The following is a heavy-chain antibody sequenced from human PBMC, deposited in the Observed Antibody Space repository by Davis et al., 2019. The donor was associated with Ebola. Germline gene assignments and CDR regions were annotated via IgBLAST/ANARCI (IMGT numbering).Heavy chain of an antibody. CDR3: ARSTVIQLRTGDFDY. CDR1: GYTFTGYY. D-gene: IGHD5-18*01. V-gene: IGHV1-2*02. Sequence: ASVKVSCKASGYTFTGYYMHWVRQAPGQGLEWMGWINPNSGGTNYAQKFQGRVTMTRDTSISTAYMELSRLRSDDTAVYYCARSTVIQLRTGDFDYWGQGTLVTVSS. CDR2: INPNSGGT. J-gene: IGHJ4*02.